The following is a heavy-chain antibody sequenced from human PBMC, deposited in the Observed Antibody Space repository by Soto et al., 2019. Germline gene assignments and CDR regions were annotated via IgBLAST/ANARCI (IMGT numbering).Heavy chain of an antibody. CDR1: GFTFSSYW. J-gene: IGHJ6*02. Sequence: EVQLVESGGGLVQPGGSLRLSCAASGFTFSSYWMSWVRQAPGKGREWVANIKQDGSEKSFVDFVKGRFTIFRDYAKHSLYLQMNTLRAEDTALYYCARGRGLDVWGQGTTFIVSS. V-gene: IGHV3-7*01. CDR3: ARGRGLDV. CDR2: IKQDGSEK.